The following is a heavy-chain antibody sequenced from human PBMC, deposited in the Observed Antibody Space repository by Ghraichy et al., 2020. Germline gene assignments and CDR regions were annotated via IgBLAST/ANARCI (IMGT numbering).Heavy chain of an antibody. CDR1: GFTFSSYS. CDR2: ISSSSSYI. D-gene: IGHD3-16*01. CDR3: ARDGLWDGDYLDY. J-gene: IGHJ4*02. V-gene: IGHV3-21*01. Sequence: GGSLRLSCAASGFTFSSYSMNWVRQAPGKGLEWVSSISSSSSYIYYADSVKGRFTISRDNAKNSLYLQMNSLRAEDTAVYYCARDGLWDGDYLDYWGQGTLVTVSS.